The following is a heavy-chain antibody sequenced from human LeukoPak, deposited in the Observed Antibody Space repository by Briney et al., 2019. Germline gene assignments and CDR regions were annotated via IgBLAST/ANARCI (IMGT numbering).Heavy chain of an antibody. CDR1: GGTFSSYA. CDR3: AKDIAPMKELWLFDY. J-gene: IGHJ4*02. CDR2: IIPILGIA. Sequence: ASVKVSCKASGGTFSSYAISWVRQAPGQGLEWMGRIIPILGIANYAQKFQGRVTITADKSTSTAYMELSSLRSEDTAVYYCAKDIAPMKELWLFDYWGQGTLVTVSS. V-gene: IGHV1-69*04. D-gene: IGHD5-18*01.